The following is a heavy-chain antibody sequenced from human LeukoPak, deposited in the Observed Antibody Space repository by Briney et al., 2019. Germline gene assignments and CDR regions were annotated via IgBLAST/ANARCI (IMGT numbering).Heavy chain of an antibody. J-gene: IGHJ4*02. Sequence: GGSLRLSCAASGFTFSSYAMGWVRQAPGKGLEWVSAISGSGGSTYYADSVKGRFTISRDNSKNTVYLQMSSLRPEDTAMYYCARLFGWGYSYGLDYWGQGTLVTVSS. D-gene: IGHD5-18*01. CDR2: ISGSGGST. V-gene: IGHV3-23*01. CDR1: GFTFSSYA. CDR3: ARLFGWGYSYGLDY.